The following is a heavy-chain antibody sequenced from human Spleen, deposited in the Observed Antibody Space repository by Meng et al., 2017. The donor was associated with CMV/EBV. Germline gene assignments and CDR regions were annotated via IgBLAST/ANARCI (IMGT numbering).Heavy chain of an antibody. J-gene: IGHJ4*02. CDR3: ASETGDGGYFDF. CDR1: GFTFSSYA. CDR2: ISYDRSNK. Sequence: GESLKISCAASGFTFSSYAMSWVRQAPGKGLEWVAVISYDRSNKYYADSVKGRFTISRDNSKNTLYLQMNSLRAEDTAVYYCASETGDGGYFDFWGQGTLVTVSS. V-gene: IGHV3-30-3*01. D-gene: IGHD7-27*01.